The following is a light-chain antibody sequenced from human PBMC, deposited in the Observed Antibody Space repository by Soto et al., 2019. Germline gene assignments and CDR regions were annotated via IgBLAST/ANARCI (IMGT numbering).Light chain of an antibody. Sequence: DIPMTQSPSTLSASVGDRVTITCRASQSISNWLAWYQQKPGKAPKLLIYKASSLQSGVPSRFSGSGSGTEFTLTISSLQPDDVATYYCQQYDSYPLGFGQGTKLEIK. J-gene: IGKJ2*03. CDR1: QSISNW. CDR2: KAS. CDR3: QQYDSYPLG. V-gene: IGKV1-5*03.